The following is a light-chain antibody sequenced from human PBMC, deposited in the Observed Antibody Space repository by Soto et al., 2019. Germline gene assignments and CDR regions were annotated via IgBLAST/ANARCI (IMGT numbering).Light chain of an antibody. CDR1: QSISNW. Sequence: DIQMTQSPATLSASVGDRVTITCRASQSISNWLAWYQQKPGKAPKLLIYKTSSLESGVPSRFSGSGSGTEFTLTISSLQPDDFATYYCQQYNNYSPTTFGQGTRLEI. CDR2: KTS. CDR3: QQYNNYSPTT. J-gene: IGKJ5*01. V-gene: IGKV1-5*03.